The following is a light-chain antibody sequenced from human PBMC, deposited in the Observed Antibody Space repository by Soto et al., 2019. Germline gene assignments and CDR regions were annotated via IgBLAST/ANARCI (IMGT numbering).Light chain of an antibody. Sequence: EIVLTQSPATLSLSPGERATLSYRASQSVSSSLAWYQQKPGQAPRLLVYAASNRATGIPARFSGSGSETDFTLTISSLEPEDFAVYYCQQRSNWPPGGVTFGPGTKVDLK. J-gene: IGKJ3*01. CDR1: QSVSSS. CDR2: AAS. V-gene: IGKV3-11*01. CDR3: QQRSNWPPGGVT.